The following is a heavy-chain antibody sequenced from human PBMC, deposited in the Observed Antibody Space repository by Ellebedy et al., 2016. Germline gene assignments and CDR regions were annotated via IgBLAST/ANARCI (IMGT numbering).Heavy chain of an antibody. CDR1: GGSVSSSSDH. D-gene: IGHD3-10*01. V-gene: IGHV4-39*07. Sequence: SETLSLTCTVSGGSVSSSSDHWAWIRQPPGKGLEWIGSAHYTGSAYYSPSLKSRVTISVDTSKNQFSLKLSSVTAADTAVYYCARLRGFIDALDIWGQGTMVTVSS. CDR3: ARLRGFIDALDI. J-gene: IGHJ3*02. CDR2: AHYTGSA.